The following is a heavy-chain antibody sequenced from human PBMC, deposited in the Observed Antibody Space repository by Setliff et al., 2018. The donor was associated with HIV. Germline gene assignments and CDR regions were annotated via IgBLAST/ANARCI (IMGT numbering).Heavy chain of an antibody. CDR1: RSTFNSHT. J-gene: IGHJ6*03. CDR2: ILPILGVA. D-gene: IGHD3-3*01. Sequence: ASVKVSCKASRSTFNSHTINWVRQAPGQGLDWMGRILPILGVANYEQRFQGKVTITEDKATSTAYMELTSLRFDDTAMYYCVRGVQSPPHYSYYYMDVWGEGTMVTVSS. V-gene: IGHV1-69*02. CDR3: VRGVQSPPHYSYYYMDV.